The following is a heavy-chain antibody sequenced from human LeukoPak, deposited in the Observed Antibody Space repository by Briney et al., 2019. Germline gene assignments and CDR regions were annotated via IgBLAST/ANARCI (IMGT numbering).Heavy chain of an antibody. D-gene: IGHD3-9*01. J-gene: IGHJ5*02. CDR1: GYTFTIYG. Sequence: ASVKVSCTASGYTFTIYGISWVGQAPGQGGEGMGWISAYNGNTNYSQKLQGRVTITTDTSTSTAYMELGSLRSDDTAVYYCARGHDILTGYSQGFDPWGQGTLVTVSS. CDR3: ARGHDILTGYSQGFDP. V-gene: IGHV1-18*01. CDR2: ISAYNGNT.